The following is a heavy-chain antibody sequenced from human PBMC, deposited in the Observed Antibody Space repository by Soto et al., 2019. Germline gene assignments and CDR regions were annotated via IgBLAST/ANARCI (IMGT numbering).Heavy chain of an antibody. J-gene: IGHJ4*02. CDR2: ISSSSSYI. V-gene: IGHV3-21*01. CDR1: GFTFSSYS. D-gene: IGHD4-17*01. Sequence: GGSLRLSCAASGFTFSSYSMNWVRQAPGKGLEWVSSISSSSSYIYYADSVKGRFTISRDNAKNSLYLQMNSLRAEDTAVYYCARFTMTTVTPGDYWGQGTLVTVSS. CDR3: ARFTMTTVTPGDY.